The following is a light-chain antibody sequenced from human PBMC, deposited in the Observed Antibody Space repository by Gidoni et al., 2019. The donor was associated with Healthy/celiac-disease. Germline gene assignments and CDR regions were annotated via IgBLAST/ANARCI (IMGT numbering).Light chain of an antibody. V-gene: IGKV2-28*01. J-gene: IGKJ3*01. CDR1: QSLLHSNGYNY. CDR2: LGS. Sequence: DIVMTQSPLSLPVTPGEPASISCSSSQSLLHSNGYNYLDWYLQKPGQSPQLLIYLGSNRASGVPDRFSGSGSGTDFTLKISRVEAEDVGVYYCMQALQTPLTFGPGTKVDI. CDR3: MQALQTPLT.